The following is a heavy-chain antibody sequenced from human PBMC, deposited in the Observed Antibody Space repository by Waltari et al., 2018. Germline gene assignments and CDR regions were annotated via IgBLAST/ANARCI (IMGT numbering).Heavy chain of an antibody. D-gene: IGHD6-19*01. J-gene: IGHJ2*01. CDR1: GGSISSSSYY. CDR2: IYYSGST. Sequence: QLQLQESGPGLVKPSETLSLTCTVSGGSISSSSYYWGWIRQPPGKGLEWLGSIYYSGSTYYNPSLKSRVTISVDTSKNQFSLKLSSVTAADTAVYYCARLPYSSGWYAPKKGAPHNWYFDLWGRGTLVTVSS. CDR3: ARLPYSSGWYAPKKGAPHNWYFDL. V-gene: IGHV4-39*07.